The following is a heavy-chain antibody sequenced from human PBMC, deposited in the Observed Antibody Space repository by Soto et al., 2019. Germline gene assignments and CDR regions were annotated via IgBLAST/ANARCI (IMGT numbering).Heavy chain of an antibody. D-gene: IGHD2-15*01. V-gene: IGHV3-7*01. Sequence: EVQLVESGGGLVQPGGSLRLSCAASGFTFETSWMTWVRQAPGKGLEGVANIKQDGSEKYYVDSVKGRFTISRDNAKNSLYLQMNSLRVEDTAVYFCVRERISSWGQGTLVTVSS. J-gene: IGHJ4*02. CDR3: VRERISS. CDR1: GFTFETSW. CDR2: IKQDGSEK.